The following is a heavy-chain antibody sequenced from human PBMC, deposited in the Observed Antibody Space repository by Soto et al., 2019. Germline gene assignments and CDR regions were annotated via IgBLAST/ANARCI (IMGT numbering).Heavy chain of an antibody. V-gene: IGHV3-23*01. D-gene: IGHD2-2*01. J-gene: IGHJ4*02. CDR1: GFTFSSYA. Sequence: GGSLRLSCAASGFTFSSYAMSWVRQAPGKGLEWVSAISGSGGSTYYADSVKGRFTISRDNSKNTLYLQMNSLRAEDTAVYYCAKTPPQTRYCSSTSCPYYFDYWGQGTLVTVSS. CDR2: ISGSGGST. CDR3: AKTPPQTRYCSSTSCPYYFDY.